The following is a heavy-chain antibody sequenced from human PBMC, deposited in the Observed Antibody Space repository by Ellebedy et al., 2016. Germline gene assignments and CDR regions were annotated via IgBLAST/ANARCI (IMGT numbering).Heavy chain of an antibody. CDR2: ISANGDKR. Sequence: GGSLRLSXTASGLSFNTFFMSWVRQAPGKGLEWVATISANGDKRDLADSVQGRFTISRDNFRNTLHLQMNNLRGEDTAVYYCRQGHYADYWGQGTLVTVSS. J-gene: IGHJ4*02. CDR3: RQGHYADY. V-gene: IGHV3-23*01. CDR1: GLSFNTFF. D-gene: IGHD2-2*01.